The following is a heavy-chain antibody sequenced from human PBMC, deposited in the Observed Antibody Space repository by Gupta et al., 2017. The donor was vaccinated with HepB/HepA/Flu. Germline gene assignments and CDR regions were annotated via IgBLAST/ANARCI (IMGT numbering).Heavy chain of an antibody. CDR2: ISSSGSSI. D-gene: IGHD3-22*01. J-gene: IGHJ6*02. CDR3: ARDHDSRYYNYYGMDV. V-gene: IGHV3-48*03. CDR1: GFSFINYE. Sequence: EVQLVESGGGLVQAGGSLRLSGEASGFSFINYEMNWVRQAPGKGLEWVSYISSSGSSILYADSVKGRFTISRDNAKNSLFLQMDSLRAEDTAVYYCARDHDSRYYNYYGMDVWGQGTTVTVSS.